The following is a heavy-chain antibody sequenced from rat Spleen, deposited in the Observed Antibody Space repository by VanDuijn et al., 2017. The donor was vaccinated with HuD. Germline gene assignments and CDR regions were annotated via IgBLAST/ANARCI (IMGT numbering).Heavy chain of an antibody. V-gene: IGHV3-3*01. D-gene: IGHD1-12*02. J-gene: IGHJ3*01. CDR1: GHSIASSYR. Sequence: EVQLQESGPGLVRPSQSLSLTCSVTGHSIASSYRWNWIRKFPGNRLEWMGYINSAGSTIYHPSLKSRISISRDTSKKQFFLQVDSVNTEDTATYYCARSDGTHYYLPLADWGQGTLVTVSS. CDR2: INSAGST. CDR3: ARSDGTHYYLPLAD.